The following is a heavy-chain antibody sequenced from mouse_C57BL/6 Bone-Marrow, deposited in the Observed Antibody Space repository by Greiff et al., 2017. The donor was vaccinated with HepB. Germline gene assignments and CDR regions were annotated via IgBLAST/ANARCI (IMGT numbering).Heavy chain of an antibody. CDR1: GFTFSDYG. J-gene: IGHJ3*01. CDR3: ASTYYGSSPWFAY. D-gene: IGHD1-1*01. V-gene: IGHV5-17*01. Sequence: EVKLMESGGGLVKPGGSLKLSCAASGFTFSDYGMHWVRQAPEKGLEWVAYISSGSSTIYYADTVKGRFTISRDNAKNTLFLQMTSLRSEDTAMYYCASTYYGSSPWFAYWGQGTLVTVSA. CDR2: ISSGSSTI.